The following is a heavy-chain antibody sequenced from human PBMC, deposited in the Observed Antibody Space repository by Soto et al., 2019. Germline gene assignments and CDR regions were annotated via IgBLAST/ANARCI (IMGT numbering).Heavy chain of an antibody. CDR1: GFTFSSFG. V-gene: IGHV3-30*03. D-gene: IGHD4-17*01. J-gene: IGHJ4*02. CDR2: VSYEGSHK. CDR3: ARDEDKTTVTTCHLDD. Sequence: QVQLVESGGGVVQPGRSLRLSCAASGFTFSSFGMHWVRHAPGKGLEWVAVVSYEGSHKYYADSVKGRFTISRDNSENMLYLQMNSLRVEDTAVYYCARDEDKTTVTTCHLDDWGPGTLVTVSS.